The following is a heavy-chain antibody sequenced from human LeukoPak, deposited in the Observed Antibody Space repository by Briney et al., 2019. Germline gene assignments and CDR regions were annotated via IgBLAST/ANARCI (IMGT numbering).Heavy chain of an antibody. CDR1: GGSISSGGYY. J-gene: IGHJ6*02. V-gene: IGHV4-31*03. CDR3: ARDGSGSGFSMDV. Sequence: SETLSLTCTVSGGSISSGGYYWTWVRQHPGKGLEWIGNIHDSGSTYNNPSLKSRVHISLDTSKNQFSLKVSSVTAADTAVCYCARDGSGSGFSMDVWGQGTTVTVSS. D-gene: IGHD3-10*01. CDR2: IHDSGST.